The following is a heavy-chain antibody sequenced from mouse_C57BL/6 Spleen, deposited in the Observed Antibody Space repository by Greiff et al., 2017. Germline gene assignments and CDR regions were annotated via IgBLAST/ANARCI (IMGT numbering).Heavy chain of an antibody. CDR2: IHPNSGST. J-gene: IGHJ4*01. Sequence: QVQLQQPGAELVKPGASVKLSCKASGYTFTSYWMHWVKQRPGQGLEWIGMIHPNSGSTNYNEKFKSKATLTVYKSSSTAYMQLSSLTSEDSAVYYCAVITTVVDAMYYWGQGTSVTVSS. V-gene: IGHV1-64*01. D-gene: IGHD1-1*01. CDR1: GYTFTSYW. CDR3: AVITTVVDAMYY.